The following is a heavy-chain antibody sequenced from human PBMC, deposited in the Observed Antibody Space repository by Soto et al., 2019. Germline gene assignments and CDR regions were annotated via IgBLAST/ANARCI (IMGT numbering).Heavy chain of an antibody. CDR1: GGSVSSGSYY. CDR3: ARLYTFGSIDY. V-gene: IGHV4-61*01. D-gene: IGHD3-16*01. CDR2: IYYSGST. J-gene: IGHJ4*02. Sequence: QVQLQESGPGLVKPSETLSLTCTVSGGSVSSGSYYWSWIRQPPGKGLEWIGYIYYSGSTNYNPSLKSRVTISVDTSKNQFSLKLSSVPAADTAVYYCARLYTFGSIDYWGQGPLVTVSS.